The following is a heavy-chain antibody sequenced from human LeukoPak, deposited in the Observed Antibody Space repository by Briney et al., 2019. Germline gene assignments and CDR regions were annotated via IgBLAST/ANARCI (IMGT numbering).Heavy chain of an antibody. CDR1: GFTFSSYW. D-gene: IGHD4-11*01. CDR3: ARSVRDYSNYGLYSYPNYYYYYMDV. V-gene: IGHV3-7*01. J-gene: IGHJ6*03. CDR2: IKQDGSEK. Sequence: QPGGSLRLSCAASGFTFSSYWMSWVRQAPGKGLEWVANIKQDGSEKYYVDSVKVRFTISRDNAKNSLYLKMNSLRAEATAVYYCARSVRDYSNYGLYSYPNYYYYYMDVWGKGTTVTVSS.